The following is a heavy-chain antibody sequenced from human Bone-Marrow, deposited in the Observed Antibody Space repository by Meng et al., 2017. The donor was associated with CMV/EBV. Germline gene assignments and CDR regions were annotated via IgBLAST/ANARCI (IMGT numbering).Heavy chain of an antibody. CDR1: GFSFSTSP. D-gene: IGHD1/OR15-1a*01. Sequence: GESLKISCAASGFSFSTSPMHWVRQAPGKGLEYVSAITSNGGNTYYADSVKGRFTISRDNSKNTLYLQMGSLRAEDMAVHYCARRGNSYAFDIWGQGTMVTVSS. J-gene: IGHJ3*02. V-gene: IGHV3-64*02. CDR3: ARRGNSYAFDI. CDR2: ITSNGGNT.